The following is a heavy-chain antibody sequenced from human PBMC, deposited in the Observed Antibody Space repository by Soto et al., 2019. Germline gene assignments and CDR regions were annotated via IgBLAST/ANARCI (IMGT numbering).Heavy chain of an antibody. V-gene: IGHV4-59*01. CDR2: IYYSGST. J-gene: IGHJ1*01. CDR1: GGSISSYY. D-gene: IGHD3-16*01. Sequence: SETLSLTCTVSGGSISSYYWSWIRQPPGKGLEWIGYIYYSGSTNYNPSLKSRVTISVDTSKRQVSLKLTSVTAADTAIYYCAKYRMFWVLQYWGPGTLVTVSS. CDR3: AKYRMFWVLQY.